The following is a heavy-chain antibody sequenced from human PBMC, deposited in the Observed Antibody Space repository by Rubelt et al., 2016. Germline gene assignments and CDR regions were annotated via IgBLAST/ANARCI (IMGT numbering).Heavy chain of an antibody. J-gene: IGHJ4*02. V-gene: IGHV3-74*01. D-gene: IGHD5-18*01. CDR2: INSDGSST. Sequence: QVPGKGLVWVSRINSDGSSTSYVDSVKGRFTISRDNAKNTLYLEMHSLRAEDTAVYYCAKDRHIYGSSPFDYWGQGTLVTVSS. CDR3: AKDRHIYGSSPFDY.